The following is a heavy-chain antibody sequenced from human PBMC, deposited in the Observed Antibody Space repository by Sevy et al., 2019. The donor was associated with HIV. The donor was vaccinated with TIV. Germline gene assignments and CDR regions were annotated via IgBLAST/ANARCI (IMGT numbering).Heavy chain of an antibody. D-gene: IGHD3-22*01. J-gene: IGHJ4*02. CDR3: VSGAYYYESRTENFDY. V-gene: IGHV3-33*01. CDR2: IWYDGSNK. Sequence: RGSLRLSCAASGFTFSSYGMHWVRQAPGKGMEWIELIWYDGSNKYYADSVKGRFTISRDNSKNTLYLQMYSLGAEDTAVYYCVSGAYYYESRTENFDYWGQGTLVTVSS. CDR1: GFTFSSYG.